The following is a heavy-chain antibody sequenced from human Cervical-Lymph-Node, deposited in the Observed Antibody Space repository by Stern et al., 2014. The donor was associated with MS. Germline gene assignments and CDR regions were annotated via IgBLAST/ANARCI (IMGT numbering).Heavy chain of an antibody. D-gene: IGHD2-15*01. CDR2: NIPIFGTA. CDR3: ARSEGLVVVADNWFDP. CDR1: GGTFSSYA. J-gene: IGHJ5*02. V-gene: IGHV1-69*01. Sequence: QVQLVQSGAEVKKPGSSGKVSCKASGGTFSSYAINWVRQAPGQGLEWMGGNIPIFGTANYAQKFRGRVTMSADEPTDAAYMELSSLRSEDTAVYYCARSEGLVVVADNWFDPWGQGTLVTVSS.